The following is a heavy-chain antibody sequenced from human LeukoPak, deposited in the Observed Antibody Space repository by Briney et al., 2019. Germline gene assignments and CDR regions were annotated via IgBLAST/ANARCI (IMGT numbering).Heavy chain of an antibody. V-gene: IGHV4-59*01. J-gene: IGHJ4*02. D-gene: IGHD1-26*01. CDR3: ARSLVGATQFDY. CDR2: IYYSGST. CDR1: GGSISSYY. Sequence: SETLSLTCTVSGGSISSYYWSWIRQPPGKGLEWIGYIYYSGSTNYNPSLKSRVTISVDTSKNQFSLKLSSVTAADTAVYYCARSLVGATQFDYWGQGTLVTVSS.